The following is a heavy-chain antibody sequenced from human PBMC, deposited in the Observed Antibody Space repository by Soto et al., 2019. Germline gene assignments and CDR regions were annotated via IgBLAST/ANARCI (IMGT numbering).Heavy chain of an antibody. J-gene: IGHJ5*02. CDR3: AKADAVAGRNWFDP. CDR2: TYYRSKWYN. V-gene: IGHV6-1*01. D-gene: IGHD6-19*01. CDR1: GDSVSSNSAA. Sequence: SQTLSLTCAISGDSVSSNSAAWNWIRQSPSRGLEWLGRTYYRSKWYNDYALSVKSRITINPDTSKNQFSLQLNSVTPEDTAVYYCAKADAVAGRNWFDPWGQGTLVTVSS.